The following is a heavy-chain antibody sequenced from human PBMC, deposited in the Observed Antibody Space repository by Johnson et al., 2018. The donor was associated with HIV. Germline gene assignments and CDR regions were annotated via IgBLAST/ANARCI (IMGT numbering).Heavy chain of an antibody. CDR2: ISHDGSNK. J-gene: IGHJ3*02. V-gene: IGHV3-30*04. CDR3: ARVRGGTGHGAFDI. Sequence: QVQLVESGGGVVQPGRSLRLSCAASGFTFSSYAMHWVRQAPGKGLEWVAVISHDGSNKYYADSMKGRFTISRDNSKNTLYLQMNSLRTEDTAVYYCARVRGGTGHGAFDIWGQGTMVTVSS. CDR1: GFTFSSYA.